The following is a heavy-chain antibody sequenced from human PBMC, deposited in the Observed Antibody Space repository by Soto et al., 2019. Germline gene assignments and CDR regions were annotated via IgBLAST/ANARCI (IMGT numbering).Heavy chain of an antibody. CDR3: ARAMIVVEYGMDV. Sequence: PGGSLRLSCAASGFSFRGFEMNWVRQAPGKGLEWVSHISSSGSAIYYADSVKGRFTISRDNAKNSLFLQMNSLRAEDTAIYYCARAMIVVEYGMDVWGQGTTVTVSS. J-gene: IGHJ6*02. CDR1: GFSFRGFE. V-gene: IGHV3-48*03. D-gene: IGHD3-22*01. CDR2: ISSSGSAI.